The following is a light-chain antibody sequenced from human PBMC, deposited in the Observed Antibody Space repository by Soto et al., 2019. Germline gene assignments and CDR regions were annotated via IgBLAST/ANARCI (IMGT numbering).Light chain of an antibody. Sequence: QSVLTQSPSASASLGASVKLTCTLSSGHSSYAIAWHQQQPEKGPRYLMKLNSDGSHSKGDGIPDRFSGSSSGAERYLTISSLQSEDEADYYCQTWGTGIVVFGGGTTVTVL. V-gene: IGLV4-69*01. CDR1: SGHSSYA. CDR2: LNSDGSH. J-gene: IGLJ2*01. CDR3: QTWGTGIVV.